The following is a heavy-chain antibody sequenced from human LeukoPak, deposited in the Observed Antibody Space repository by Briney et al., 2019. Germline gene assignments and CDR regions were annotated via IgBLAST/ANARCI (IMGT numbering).Heavy chain of an antibody. D-gene: IGHD6-6*01. J-gene: IGHJ4*02. CDR2: TSYDESNK. CDR3: ARVVVSSSPDYFDY. Sequence: PGGSLRLSCAASGFTFSNYAMHWVRQAPGKGLEWVAVTSYDESNKYYADSVKGRFTISRDNSKKTLYLQMNSLRGEDTAVYYCARVVVSSSPDYFDYWGQGTLVIVSS. V-gene: IGHV3-30*04. CDR1: GFTFSNYA.